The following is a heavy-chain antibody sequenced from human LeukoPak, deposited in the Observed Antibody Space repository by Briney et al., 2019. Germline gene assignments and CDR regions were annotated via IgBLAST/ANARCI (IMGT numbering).Heavy chain of an antibody. CDR2: ITSDSTI. V-gene: IGHV3-48*03. Sequence: GGSLRLSCAASGFTFSSYEMSWVRQAPGKGLEWVSYITSDSTIYYADSVKGRFTISRNNAKNSLYLQMNSLRGEDTAVYYCARGRYNYGSLSYSFDYLGQGTLVTVSS. J-gene: IGHJ4*02. D-gene: IGHD5-18*01. CDR1: GFTFSSYE. CDR3: ARGRYNYGSLSYSFDY.